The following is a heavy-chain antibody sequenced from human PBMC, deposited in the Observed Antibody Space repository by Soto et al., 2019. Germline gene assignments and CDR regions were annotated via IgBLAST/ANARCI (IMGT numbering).Heavy chain of an antibody. CDR2: INPNSGGT. Sequence: ASVKVSCKASGYTFTGYYMHWVRQAPGQGLEWMGWINPNSGGTSYAQKFQGWVTMTRDTSMSTAYMELSRLRSEDTAVYYCARGKGAIAARHFDWFDPWGQGTLVTVSS. CDR3: ARGKGAIAARHFDWFDP. CDR1: GYTFTGYY. D-gene: IGHD6-6*01. V-gene: IGHV1-2*04. J-gene: IGHJ5*02.